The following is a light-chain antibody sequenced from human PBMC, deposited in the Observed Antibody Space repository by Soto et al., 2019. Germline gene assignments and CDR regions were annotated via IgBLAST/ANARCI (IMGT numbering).Light chain of an antibody. CDR2: KAS. CDR1: QSISSW. V-gene: IGKV1-5*03. CDR3: QQSYSTPLT. J-gene: IGKJ5*01. Sequence: DSQMTQSAFTLASSVGCRVTSTGRASQSISSWLAWYQQKPGKAPRLLIYKASTLESGVPSRFSGSGSGTEFTLTIRSLQPDDFATYYCQQSYSTPLTFGQGTRLEIK.